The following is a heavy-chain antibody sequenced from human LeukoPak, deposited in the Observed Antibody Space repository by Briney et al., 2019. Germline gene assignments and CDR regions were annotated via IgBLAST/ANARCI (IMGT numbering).Heavy chain of an antibody. Sequence: ASVKVSCKASGYTFTSYYMHWVRQAPGQGLEWMGIINPSGGSTSYAQKFQGRVTMTRDTSTSTVYMELSSLRSEDTAVYYCARDNCSSTSCLYFDYWGQGTLVTVSS. V-gene: IGHV1-46*01. CDR2: INPSGGST. J-gene: IGHJ4*02. D-gene: IGHD2-2*01. CDR1: GYTFTSYY. CDR3: ARDNCSSTSCLYFDY.